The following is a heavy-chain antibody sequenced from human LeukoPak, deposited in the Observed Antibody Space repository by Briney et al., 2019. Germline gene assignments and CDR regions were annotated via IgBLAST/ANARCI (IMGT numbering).Heavy chain of an antibody. D-gene: IGHD5-12*01. CDR2: IYYSGST. CDR3: ARHLTVATISYFDY. Sequence: SETLSLTCAVYGGSISSSSYYWGWIRQPPGKGLEWIGNIYYSGSTYYNPSLKSRVTISVDTSKNQFSLKLSSVTAADTAVYYCARHLTVATISYFDYWGQGALVTVSS. V-gene: IGHV4-39*01. CDR1: GGSISSSSYY. J-gene: IGHJ4*02.